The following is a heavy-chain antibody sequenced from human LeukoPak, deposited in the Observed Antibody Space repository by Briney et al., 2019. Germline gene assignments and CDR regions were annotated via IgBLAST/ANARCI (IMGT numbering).Heavy chain of an antibody. CDR3: SRRIRSFGGSFYAFDN. V-gene: IGHV4-39*01. CDR2: IYYSGST. D-gene: IGHD3-10*01. CDR1: GGSISSSSYY. Sequence: SETLSPTCTVSGGSISSSSYYWGWIRQPPGKGLEWIGSIYYSGSTYYNPSLKSRVTISVDTSKNQFSLKLSSVTAADTAVYFCSRRIRSFGGSFYAFDNWGQGTMVTVSS. J-gene: IGHJ3*02.